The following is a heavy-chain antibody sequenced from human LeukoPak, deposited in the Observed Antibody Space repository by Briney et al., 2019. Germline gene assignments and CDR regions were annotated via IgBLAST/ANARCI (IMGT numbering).Heavy chain of an antibody. CDR2: IILILGIA. V-gene: IGHV1-69*04. J-gene: IGHJ3*02. CDR3: VESPYYYDSSGYYNNDAFDI. D-gene: IGHD3-22*01. CDR1: GGTFSSYA. Sequence: ASVKVSCKASGGTFSSYAISWVRQAPEQGLEWMGRIILILGIANYAQKFQGRVTITADKSTSTAYMELSSLRSEDTAVYYCVESPYYYDSSGYYNNDAFDIWGQGTMVTVSS.